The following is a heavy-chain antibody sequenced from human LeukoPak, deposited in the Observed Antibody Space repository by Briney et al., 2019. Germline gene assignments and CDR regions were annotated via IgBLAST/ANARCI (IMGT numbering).Heavy chain of an antibody. Sequence: GGSLRLSCAASGLTVSSNYMSRVRQAPGKGLEWVSVIYSGGSTYYADSVKGRFTISRDNSKNTLYLQMNSLRAEDTAVYYCARHLYSGSYYHFDYWGQGTLVTVSS. CDR3: ARHLYSGSYYHFDY. V-gene: IGHV3-53*01. J-gene: IGHJ4*02. CDR1: GLTVSSNY. D-gene: IGHD1-26*01. CDR2: IYSGGST.